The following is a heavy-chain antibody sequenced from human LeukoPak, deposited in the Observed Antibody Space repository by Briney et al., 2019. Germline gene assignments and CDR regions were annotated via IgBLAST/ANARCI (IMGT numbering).Heavy chain of an antibody. CDR3: ARLSGSYNEGR. Sequence: GGSLRLSCAASGFTSSNYWMFWVRQAPGKGLMWVSHINNDGSRTNYADSVKGRFTVARDNAKNTLYLQMDSLRADDTAVYYCARLSGSYNEGRWGQGTLVTVSS. V-gene: IGHV3-74*01. CDR2: INNDGSRT. D-gene: IGHD1-26*01. J-gene: IGHJ4*02. CDR1: GFTSSNYW.